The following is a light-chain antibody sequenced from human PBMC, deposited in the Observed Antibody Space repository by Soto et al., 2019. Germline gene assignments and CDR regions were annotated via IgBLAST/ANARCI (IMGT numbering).Light chain of an antibody. V-gene: IGLV1-40*01. CDR1: SSNIGAGYD. CDR3: QSYDSSLSGWQV. Sequence: QSVLTQPPSVYGAPGQRVTISCTGSSSNIGAGYDVHWYQQLPGTAPKLLIYGNSNRPSGVPDRFSGSKSGTSASLAITGLQAEDEADYYCQSYDSSLSGWQVLGGGTKLTVL. J-gene: IGLJ2*01. CDR2: GNS.